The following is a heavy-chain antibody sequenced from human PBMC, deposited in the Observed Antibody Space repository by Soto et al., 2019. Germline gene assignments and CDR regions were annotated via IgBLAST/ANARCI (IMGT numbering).Heavy chain of an antibody. V-gene: IGHV1-18*01. D-gene: IGHD2-2*01. CDR3: ARERGCSSTSCNGDY. J-gene: IGHJ4*02. Sequence: ASVKVSCKVYGYTFTRYGISWVRQAPGQGLEWMGWISAYNGNTNYAQKLQGRVTMTTDTSTSTAYMELRSLRSDDTAVYYCARERGCSSTSCNGDYWGQGTLVTVSS. CDR2: ISAYNGNT. CDR1: GYTFTRYG.